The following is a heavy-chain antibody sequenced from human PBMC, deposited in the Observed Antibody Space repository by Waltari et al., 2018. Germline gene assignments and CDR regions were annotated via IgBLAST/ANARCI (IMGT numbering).Heavy chain of an antibody. CDR1: GFTVSSNY. D-gene: IGHD1-26*01. V-gene: IGHV3-7*03. J-gene: IGHJ4*02. CDR3: ARTPRSYYGTY. Sequence: EVQLVESGGGLIQPGGSLRLSCAASGFTVSSNYMSWVRQAPGKGLEWVANIEVDGSKENYGDAVKGRFTISRDNAKNSLYLQMNSLRAEDTAVYYCARTPRSYYGTYWGQGTLVTVSS. CDR2: IEVDGSKE.